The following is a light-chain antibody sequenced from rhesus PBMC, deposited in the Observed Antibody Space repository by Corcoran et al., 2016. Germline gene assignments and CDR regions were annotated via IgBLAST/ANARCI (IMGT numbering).Light chain of an antibody. J-gene: IGKJ3*01. Sequence: DIQMTQSPSSLSASVGDRVTITCRTSENVTNYLNWYQQKPGKAHKLLIYKTSTCQSGVPSRFSGMGSGTDYTFTISSLQSEDVATYYCQHNYGTPFTFGPGTKLDIK. CDR3: QHNYGTPFT. V-gene: IGKV1-74*01. CDR2: KTS. CDR1: ENVTNY.